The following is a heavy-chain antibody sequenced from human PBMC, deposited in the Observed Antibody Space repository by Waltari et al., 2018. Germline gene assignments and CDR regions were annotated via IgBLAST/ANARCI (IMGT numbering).Heavy chain of an antibody. CDR3: ARYYGSWYVVAYYGMDV. D-gene: IGHD6-13*01. CDR2: VIPIFGTA. V-gene: IGHV1-69*01. CDR1: GGTFSSYA. Sequence: QVQLVQSGAEVKKPGSSVKVSCKASGGTFSSYAISWVRQAPGQGLEWMGGVIPIFGTANYAQKFQGRVTITADESTSTAYMELSSLRSEDTAVYYCARYYGSWYVVAYYGMDVWGQGTTVTVSS. J-gene: IGHJ6*02.